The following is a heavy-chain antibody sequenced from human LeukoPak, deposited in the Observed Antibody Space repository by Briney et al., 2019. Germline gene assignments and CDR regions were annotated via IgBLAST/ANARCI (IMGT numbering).Heavy chain of an antibody. Sequence: PGRSLRLSCAASGFTFDDYAMHWVRHAPGKGLEWVSGISWNSGSIGYADSVKGRFTISRDNAKNSLYLQMNSLRAEDTAVYYCARDSSSSSVDYWGQGTLVTVSS. CDR2: ISWNSGSI. D-gene: IGHD6-6*01. CDR3: ARDSSSSSVDY. V-gene: IGHV3-9*01. J-gene: IGHJ4*02. CDR1: GFTFDDYA.